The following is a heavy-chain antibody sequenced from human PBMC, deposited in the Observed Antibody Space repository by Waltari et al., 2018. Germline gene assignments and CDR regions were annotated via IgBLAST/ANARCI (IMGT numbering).Heavy chain of an antibody. Sequence: QVQLQESGPGLVQPSETLSLTCTVFGGSIGSYYWSWIRQPPGKGLEWIGYSGNKYNPSLKSRVTISLDTSKNQFSLKLSSVTAADTAVYYCARSYTVTTSPIAGYWGQGTLVTVSS. CDR3: ARSYTVTTSPIAGY. J-gene: IGHJ4*02. CDR2: SGN. CDR1: GGSIGSYY. V-gene: IGHV4-59*01. D-gene: IGHD4-17*01.